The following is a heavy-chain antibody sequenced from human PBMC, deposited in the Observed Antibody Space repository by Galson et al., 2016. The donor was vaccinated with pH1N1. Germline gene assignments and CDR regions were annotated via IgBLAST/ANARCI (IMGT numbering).Heavy chain of an antibody. CDR1: GFTFSSNA. V-gene: IGHV3-23*01. Sequence: SLRLSCAASGFTFSSNALSWVRQAPGKGLEWVSGISGSGDSTYYADSVKGRFTISRDNARDTLFLQMTSLRPDDRAVYYCAKGLGTTLYYYFYFMDVWGKGTTVTVSS. J-gene: IGHJ6*03. D-gene: IGHD1-26*01. CDR2: ISGSGDST. CDR3: AKGLGTTLYYYFYFMDV.